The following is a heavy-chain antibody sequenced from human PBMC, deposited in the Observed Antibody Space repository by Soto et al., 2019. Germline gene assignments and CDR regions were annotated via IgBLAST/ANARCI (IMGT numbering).Heavy chain of an antibody. V-gene: IGHV4-31*03. CDR1: GGSISSGGYY. CDR2: IYYSGST. Sequence: SSETLSLTCTVSGGSISSGGYYWSWIRQHPGKGLEWIGYIYYSGSTYYNPSLKSRVTISVDTSKNQFSLKLSSVTAADTAVYYCARDYYDSSGYYYTHDAFDIWGQGTMVTVSS. J-gene: IGHJ3*02. CDR3: ARDYYDSSGYYYTHDAFDI. D-gene: IGHD3-22*01.